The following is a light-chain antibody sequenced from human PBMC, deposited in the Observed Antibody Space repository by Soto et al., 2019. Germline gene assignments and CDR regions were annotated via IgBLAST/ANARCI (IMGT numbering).Light chain of an antibody. Sequence: EIVLTQSPGTLSLSPGDRATLSCRASQSVSANYLAWYQQSLGQAPRLLIYGASSRATGIPDRFSGNGSGSDFTLTISRLEPEDFAVYYCHQYGSTPFTFGPGTKVGIK. CDR1: QSVSANY. J-gene: IGKJ3*01. CDR3: HQYGSTPFT. CDR2: GAS. V-gene: IGKV3-20*01.